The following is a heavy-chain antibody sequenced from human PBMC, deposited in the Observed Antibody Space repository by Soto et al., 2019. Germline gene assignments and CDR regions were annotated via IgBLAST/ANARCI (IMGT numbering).Heavy chain of an antibody. V-gene: IGHV4-34*01. Sequence: SETLSLTCAVYGGSFSGYYWSWIRQPPGKGLEWIGEINHSGSTNYNPSLKSRVTISVDTSKNQFSLKLSSVTAADTAVYYCARDRHRTTMVRENWFDPWGQGTLVTVSS. CDR2: INHSGST. J-gene: IGHJ5*02. CDR1: GGSFSGYY. D-gene: IGHD3-10*01. CDR3: ARDRHRTTMVRENWFDP.